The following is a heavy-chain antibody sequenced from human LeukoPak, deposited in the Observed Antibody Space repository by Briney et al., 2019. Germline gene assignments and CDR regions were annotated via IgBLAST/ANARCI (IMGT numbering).Heavy chain of an antibody. Sequence: ASVKVSCKAPGYTFTSYGISWVRQAPGQGLEWMGWISAYNGNTNYAQKLQGRVTMTTDTSTSTAYMELRSLRSDDTAVYYCARDGESAVEMATVDYYGMDVWGQGTTVTVSS. CDR1: GYTFTSYG. CDR3: ARDGESAVEMATVDYYGMDV. V-gene: IGHV1-18*01. CDR2: ISAYNGNT. D-gene: IGHD5-24*01. J-gene: IGHJ6*02.